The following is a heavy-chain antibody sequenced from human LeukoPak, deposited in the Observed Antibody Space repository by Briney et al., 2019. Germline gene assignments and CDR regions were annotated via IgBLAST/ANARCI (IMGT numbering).Heavy chain of an antibody. CDR3: YTYSYGSGSYNPPFYFDY. V-gene: IGHV3-73*01. J-gene: IGHJ4*02. Sequence: QAGGSLRLSCAASGFTFSGSAMHWVRQASGKGLEWVGRIRSKANSYATAYAASVKGMFTISRDDSKKTAYLQMNSLKPEDTAVYYCYTYSYGSGSYNPPFYFDYWGQGTLVTVSS. D-gene: IGHD3-10*01. CDR1: GFTFSGSA. CDR2: IRSKANSYAT.